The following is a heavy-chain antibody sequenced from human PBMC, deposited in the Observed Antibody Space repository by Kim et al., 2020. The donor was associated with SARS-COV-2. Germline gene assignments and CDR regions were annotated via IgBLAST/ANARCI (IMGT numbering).Heavy chain of an antibody. J-gene: IGHJ6*02. CDR1: GGSISTYY. V-gene: IGHV4-59*13. D-gene: IGHD5-12*01. CDR3: ARGLLRQYSFALDV. CDR2: IYYVGST. Sequence: SETLSLTCTVSGGSISTYYWTWIRQTPGKGLEWIGYIYYVGSTNYNPSLKSRVTISVETSRNEFSLRLSSVTAADTAVYYCARGLLRQYSFALDVWGQG.